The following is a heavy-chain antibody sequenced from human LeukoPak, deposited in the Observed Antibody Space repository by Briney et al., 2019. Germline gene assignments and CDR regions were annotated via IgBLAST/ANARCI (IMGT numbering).Heavy chain of an antibody. CDR1: GGSVTKYY. J-gene: IGHJ4*02. CDR2: IFHTGIT. V-gene: IGHV4-59*08. Sequence: SETLSLTCTVSGGSVTKYYWHWIRQAPGKGLEWIGFIFHTGITNYNPSLKSRVTISVDTSKSQFSLKLSSVTAADTAVYYCARTMVPTRYFDYWGQGTLVTVSS. CDR3: ARTMVPTRYFDY. D-gene: IGHD4/OR15-4a*01.